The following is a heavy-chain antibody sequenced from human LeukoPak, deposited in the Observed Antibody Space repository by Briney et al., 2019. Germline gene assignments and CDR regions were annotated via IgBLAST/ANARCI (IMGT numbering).Heavy chain of an antibody. D-gene: IGHD3-10*01. CDR2: IIPIFGTA. V-gene: IGHV1-69*06. Sequence: SVKVSCKASGGTFSSYAISWVRQAPGQGLEWMGGIIPIFGTANYAQKFQGRVTITADKSTSTAYMELSSLRSEDTAVYYCARKYYYGSGSLDYWGQRTLGTVSS. CDR1: GGTFSSYA. CDR3: ARKYYYGSGSLDY. J-gene: IGHJ4*02.